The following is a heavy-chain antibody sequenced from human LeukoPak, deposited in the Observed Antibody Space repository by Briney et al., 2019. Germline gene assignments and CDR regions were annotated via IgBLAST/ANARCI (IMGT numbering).Heavy chain of an antibody. CDR2: ISSSGSTI. CDR1: GFTFSDYY. Sequence: PGGSLRLSCAASGFTFSDYYMSWIRQAPGKGLEWVSYISSSGSTIYYADSVKGRFTISRDNAKNSLYLQMNSLRAEDTAVYYCAKFSMKYSGSYFFDYWGQGTLVTVSS. CDR3: AKFSMKYSGSYFFDY. D-gene: IGHD1-26*01. J-gene: IGHJ4*02. V-gene: IGHV3-11*01.